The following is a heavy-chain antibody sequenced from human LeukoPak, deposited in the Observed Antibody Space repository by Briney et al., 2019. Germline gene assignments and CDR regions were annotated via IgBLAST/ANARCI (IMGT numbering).Heavy chain of an antibody. Sequence: PSETLSLTCTVSGGSISSSSYYWGWIRQPPGKGLEWIGGIYYSGSTYYNPSLKSRVTISVDTSKNQFSLKLSSVTAADTAVYYCARLAVAGGGYFDYWGQGTLVTVSS. J-gene: IGHJ4*02. CDR3: ARLAVAGGGYFDY. CDR1: GGSISSSSYY. CDR2: IYYSGST. V-gene: IGHV4-39*01. D-gene: IGHD6-19*01.